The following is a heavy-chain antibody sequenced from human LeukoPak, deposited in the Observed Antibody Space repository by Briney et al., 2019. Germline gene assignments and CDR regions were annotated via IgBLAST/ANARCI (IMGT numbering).Heavy chain of an antibody. CDR1: GGSFSGYY. CDR2: IKHSGST. CDR3: ARGRSSSWYSRNRYYFDY. D-gene: IGHD6-13*01. J-gene: IGHJ4*02. Sequence: PSETLSLTCAVYGGSFSGYYWSWIRQPPGKPLERNGQIKHSGSTNYNPSLKSRVTISVDTSKNQFSLKLSSVTAADTAVYYCARGRSSSWYSRNRYYFDYWGQGTLVTVSS. V-gene: IGHV4-34*01.